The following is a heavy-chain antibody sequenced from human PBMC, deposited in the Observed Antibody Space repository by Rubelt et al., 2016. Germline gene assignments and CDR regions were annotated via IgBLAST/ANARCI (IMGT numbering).Heavy chain of an antibody. CDR2: ISSSSSTI. J-gene: IGHJ4*02. V-gene: IGHV3-48*04. CDR3: ASDTVDTAMVSPFDY. D-gene: IGHD5-18*01. Sequence: GKGLEWVSYISSSSSTIYYADSVKGRFTISRDNAKNSLYLQMNSLRAEDTAVYYCASDTVDTAMVSPFDYWGQGTLVTVSS.